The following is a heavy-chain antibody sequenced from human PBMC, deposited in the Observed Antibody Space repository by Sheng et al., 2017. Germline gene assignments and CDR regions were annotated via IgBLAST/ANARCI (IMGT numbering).Heavy chain of an antibody. J-gene: IGHJ4*02. CDR2: INHSGST. Sequence: QVQLQQWGAGLLKPSETLSLTCAVYGGSFSGYYWSWIRQPPGKGLEWIGEINHSGSTNYNPSLKSRVTISVDTSKNQFSLKLSSVTAADTAVYYCARRSIAARRQKANNFDYWGQGTLVTVSS. V-gene: IGHV4-34*01. CDR1: GGSFSGYY. D-gene: IGHD6-6*01. CDR3: ARRSIAARRQKANNFDY.